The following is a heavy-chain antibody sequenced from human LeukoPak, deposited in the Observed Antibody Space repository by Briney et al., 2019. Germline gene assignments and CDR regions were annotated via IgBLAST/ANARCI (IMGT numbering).Heavy chain of an antibody. CDR1: GGTFSSYA. V-gene: IGHV1-69*01. CDR2: IIPIFGTA. Sequence: ASVKVSFKASGGTFSSYAICWVRQAPGQGLEWMGGIIPIFGTANYAQKFQGRVTITADESTSTAYMELSSLRSEDTAVYYCARSISPTYCGGDCYSLASFDYWGQGTLVTVSS. D-gene: IGHD2-21*02. J-gene: IGHJ4*02. CDR3: ARSISPTYCGGDCYSLASFDY.